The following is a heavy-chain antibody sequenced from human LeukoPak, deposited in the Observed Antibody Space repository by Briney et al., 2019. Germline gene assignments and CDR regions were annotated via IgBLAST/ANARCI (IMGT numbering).Heavy chain of an antibody. D-gene: IGHD3-3*02. V-gene: IGHV3-23*01. CDR2: ISGSGGST. CDR1: GFTFSSYA. Sequence: PGGSLRLSCAASGFTFSSYAMSWVRQAPGKGLEWVSAISGSGGSTYYADSVKGRFTISRDNAKNSLYLQMNSLRAEDMALYYCAKDIRAVSYAFDIWGQGTMVTVSS. CDR3: AKDIRAVSYAFDI. J-gene: IGHJ3*02.